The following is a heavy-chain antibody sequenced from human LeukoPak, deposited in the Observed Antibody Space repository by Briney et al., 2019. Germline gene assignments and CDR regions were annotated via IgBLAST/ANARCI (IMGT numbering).Heavy chain of an antibody. Sequence: GGSLRLSCAASGLTFDDYAMHWVRQAPGKGLEWVSGISWNSGSIGYADSVKGRFTISRDNAKNSLYLQMNSLRAEDTALYYCAKDMGSSGWYRLDYWGQGTLVTVSS. J-gene: IGHJ4*02. CDR1: GLTFDDYA. CDR2: ISWNSGSI. CDR3: AKDMGSSGWYRLDY. V-gene: IGHV3-9*01. D-gene: IGHD6-19*01.